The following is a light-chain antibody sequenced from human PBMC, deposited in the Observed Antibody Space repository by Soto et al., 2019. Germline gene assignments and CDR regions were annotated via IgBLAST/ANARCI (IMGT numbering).Light chain of an antibody. Sequence: VMTQSPLSLPVTLGQPASISCRASQSVSSNLAWYQQKPGQAPRLLIYGASSRATGIPDRFSGSGSGTDFTLTISRLEPEDFAVYYCQQYGSSPKITFGQGTRLDIK. CDR1: QSVSSN. J-gene: IGKJ5*01. CDR3: QQYGSSPKIT. V-gene: IGKV3-20*01. CDR2: GAS.